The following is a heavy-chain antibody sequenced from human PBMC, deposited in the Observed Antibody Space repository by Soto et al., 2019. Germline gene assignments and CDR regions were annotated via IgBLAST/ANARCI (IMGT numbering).Heavy chain of an antibody. V-gene: IGHV4-39*01. CDR2: ISYSGST. Sequence: SETLSLTCTVSGDSISSSSYYWGWIRQPPGKGLEWIGSISYSGSTYYNPPLKSRVSISVDTSTNQFSLKLRSVTAADTAVYYCATYDVDTAMDHWGQGTLVTVSS. CDR1: GDSISSSSYY. J-gene: IGHJ4*02. CDR3: ATYDVDTAMDH. D-gene: IGHD5-18*01.